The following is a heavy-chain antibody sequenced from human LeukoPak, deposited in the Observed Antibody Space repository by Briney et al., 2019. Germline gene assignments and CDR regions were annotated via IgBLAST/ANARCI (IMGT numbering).Heavy chain of an antibody. Sequence: GGSLRLSCAPSVFTFSSYNMNCVRQAPGGGREWVSSISSSRSYIYYTDSVKGGFTIYRDNDKNSLYLQMNSLRADDTAEYSGARDRTLEVVAADDYFDYWGQGTLATVSS. V-gene: IGHV3-21*01. CDR1: VFTFSSYN. J-gene: IGHJ4*02. CDR2: ISSSRSYI. D-gene: IGHD2-15*01. CDR3: ARDRTLEVVAADDYFDY.